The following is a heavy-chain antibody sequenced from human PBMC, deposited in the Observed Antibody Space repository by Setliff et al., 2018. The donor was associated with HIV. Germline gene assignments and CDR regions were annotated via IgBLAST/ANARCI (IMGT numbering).Heavy chain of an antibody. V-gene: IGHV1-2*02. CDR2: IYPNTGGT. J-gene: IGHJ4*02. D-gene: IGHD4-17*01. Sequence: ASVKVSCKTFGYRFTDFYVNWVRQAPGQGLEWMGWIYPNTGGTNYAQKFQGRVTLTRDTSTSTVYMELSSLRSEDTAVYYCARSTTADWGQGTMVTVSS. CDR1: GYRFTDFY. CDR3: ARSTTAD.